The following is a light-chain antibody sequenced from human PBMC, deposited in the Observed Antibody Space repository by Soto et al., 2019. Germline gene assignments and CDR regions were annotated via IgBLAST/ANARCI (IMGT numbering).Light chain of an antibody. J-gene: IGKJ1*01. Sequence: EIVMTQSPATLSLSPGQRATLSCRASQSVSSKLAWYQQRPGQAPRLLIYLTSNRATGIPARFSGSGSGTDFTLTISSLEPEDFAVYYCHQRQSWPRTFGQGTKVDIK. CDR3: HQRQSWPRT. CDR1: QSVSSK. V-gene: IGKV3-11*01. CDR2: LTS.